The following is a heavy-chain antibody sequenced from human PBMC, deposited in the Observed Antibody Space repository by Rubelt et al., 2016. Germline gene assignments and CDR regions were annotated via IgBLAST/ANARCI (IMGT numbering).Heavy chain of an antibody. CDR1: GFTFSSYG. Sequence: AGRSLRLSCAASGFTFSSYGMHWVRQAPGKGLEWVAVISYDGSNKYYADSVKGRFTISRDNSKNTLYLQMNSLRVENTAVYYCATRGSWGQGTLVTVSS. CDR2: ISYDGSNK. V-gene: IGHV3-30*03. J-gene: IGHJ5*02. CDR3: ATRGS. D-gene: IGHD5-12*01.